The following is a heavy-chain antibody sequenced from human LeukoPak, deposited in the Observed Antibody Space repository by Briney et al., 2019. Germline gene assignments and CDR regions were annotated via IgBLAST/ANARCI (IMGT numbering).Heavy chain of an antibody. Sequence: GGSLRLSCAASGFTFSSYWMSWVRQAPGKGLEWVANIKQDGSEKYYVDSVKGRFTISRDNAKNSLYLQMNSLRAEDTAVYYCARGIVGATGYFDYWGQGTLVTVSS. V-gene: IGHV3-7*01. CDR2: IKQDGSEK. D-gene: IGHD1-26*01. CDR3: ARGIVGATGYFDY. CDR1: GFTFSSYW. J-gene: IGHJ4*02.